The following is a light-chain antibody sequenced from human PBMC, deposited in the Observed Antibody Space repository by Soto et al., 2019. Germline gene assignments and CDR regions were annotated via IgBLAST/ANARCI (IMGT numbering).Light chain of an antibody. J-gene: IGKJ1*01. Sequence: TNSASSVSASVGDRVTITCLASQDIGSWLTWYQHKPGKAPKLLISTASSLQSGVPSRFSGSGSGTEFTLTISSLQPEDFATYYCQQYINLPRTFGQGTKVAIK. CDR2: TAS. V-gene: IGKV1D-12*01. CDR3: QQYINLPRT. CDR1: QDIGSW.